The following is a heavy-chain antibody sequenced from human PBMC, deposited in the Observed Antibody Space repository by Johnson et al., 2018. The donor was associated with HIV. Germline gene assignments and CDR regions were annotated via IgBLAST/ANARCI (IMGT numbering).Heavy chain of an antibody. D-gene: IGHD1-7*01. V-gene: IGHV3-30*02. CDR2: IRYDGGTT. CDR1: GFTFSSYG. Sequence: LVESGGGVVQPGGSLRLSCAASGFTFSSYGMHWVRQAPGKGLEWVAFIRYDGGTTDYAAPVKGRFTMSRDDSKSTLYLQMNSLKTEDTAVYYCSTDYTYPRITGTTGSAFDIWGQGTMVTVSS. J-gene: IGHJ3*02. CDR3: STDYTYPRITGTTGSAFDI.